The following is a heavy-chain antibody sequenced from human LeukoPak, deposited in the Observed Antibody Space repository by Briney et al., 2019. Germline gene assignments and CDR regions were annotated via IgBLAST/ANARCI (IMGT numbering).Heavy chain of an antibody. CDR2: IIPIFGIA. J-gene: IGHJ3*02. CDR1: GGTFSSYA. Sequence: SVKVSCKASGGTFSSYAISWVRQAPGQGLEWMGKIIPIFGIANYAQKFQGRVTITADKSTSTAYMELSSLRSEDTAVYYCARASGYCSSTSCHDAFDIWGQGTMVTVSS. V-gene: IGHV1-69*04. D-gene: IGHD2-2*03. CDR3: ARASGYCSSTSCHDAFDI.